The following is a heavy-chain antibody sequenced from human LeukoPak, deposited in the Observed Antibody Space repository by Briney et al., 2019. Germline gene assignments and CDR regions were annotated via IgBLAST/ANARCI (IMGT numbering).Heavy chain of an antibody. D-gene: IGHD2-8*02. CDR1: GFTFDDYA. Sequence: GGSLRLSCAASGFTFDDYAMHWVRQAPGKGLEWVSGISWNSGSIGYADSVKGRFTISRDNAKNSLYLQMNSLRAEDTALYYCAKDKRPLVGAGAFDIWGQGTMVTVSS. CDR3: AKDKRPLVGAGAFDI. J-gene: IGHJ3*02. V-gene: IGHV3-9*01. CDR2: ISWNSGSI.